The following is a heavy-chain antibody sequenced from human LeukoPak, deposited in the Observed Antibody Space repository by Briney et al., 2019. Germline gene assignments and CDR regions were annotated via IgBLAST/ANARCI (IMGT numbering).Heavy chain of an antibody. V-gene: IGHV4-39*07. CDR3: ARDWPRFDY. CDR1: GGSISSSSYY. CDR2: IYYSGST. J-gene: IGHJ4*02. Sequence: SETLSLTCTVSGGSISSSSYYWGWIRQPPGKGLEWIGSIYYSGSTNYNPSLKSRVTISVDTSKNQFSLKLSSVTAADTAVYYCARDWPRFDYWGQGTLVTVSS.